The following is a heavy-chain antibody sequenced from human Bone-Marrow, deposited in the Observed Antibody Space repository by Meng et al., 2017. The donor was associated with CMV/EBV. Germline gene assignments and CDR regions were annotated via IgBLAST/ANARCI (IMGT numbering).Heavy chain of an antibody. CDR2: ISSSGSTI. V-gene: IGHV3-11*04. J-gene: IGHJ5*02. Sequence: GGSLRLSCAASGFTFSDYYMSWIRQAPGKGLEWVSYISSSGSTIYYADSVKGRFAISRDNAKNSLYLQMNSLRAEDTAVYYCARDKGRGADFWSGLSAYNWFDPWGQGTLVTVSS. CDR1: GFTFSDYY. D-gene: IGHD3-3*01. CDR3: ARDKGRGADFWSGLSAYNWFDP.